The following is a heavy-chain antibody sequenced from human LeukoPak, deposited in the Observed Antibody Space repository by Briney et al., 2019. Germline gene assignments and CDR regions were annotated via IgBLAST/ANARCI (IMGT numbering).Heavy chain of an antibody. Sequence: KPSETLSLTCTVSGGSISSYYWSWIRQPAGKGLEWIGRIYTSGSTNYNPSLKSRATMSVVTSKNQFSLKLSSVTAADTAVYYCARGVGNMIVFRSHDWYFDLWGRGTLVTVSS. J-gene: IGHJ2*01. D-gene: IGHD3-22*01. CDR2: IYTSGST. CDR1: GGSISSYY. V-gene: IGHV4-4*07. CDR3: ARGVGNMIVFRSHDWYFDL.